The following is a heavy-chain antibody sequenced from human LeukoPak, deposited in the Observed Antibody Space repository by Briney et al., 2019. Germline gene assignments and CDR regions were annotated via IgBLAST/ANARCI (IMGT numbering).Heavy chain of an antibody. V-gene: IGHV4-34*01. CDR1: GGSFSGYY. CDR2: INHSGST. J-gene: IGHJ4*02. CDR3: ARRRTRGGGSSH. D-gene: IGHD1-26*01. Sequence: SETLSLTCAVYGGSFSGYYWSWIRQPPGKGLEWIGEINHSGSTNYNPSLKSRVTISVDTSKNQFSLKLSSVTAADTAVYYCARRRTRGGGSSHWGQGTLVTVSS.